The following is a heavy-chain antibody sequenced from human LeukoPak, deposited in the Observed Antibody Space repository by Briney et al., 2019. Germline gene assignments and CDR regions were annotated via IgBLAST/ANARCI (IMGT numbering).Heavy chain of an antibody. D-gene: IGHD6-13*01. CDR3: ARTGTRYSSSEEFDY. Sequence: GASVKVSCKASGYTFTGCYMHWVRQAPGQGLEWMGRINPNSGGTNYAQKFQGRVTMTRDTSISTAYMELSRLRSDDTAVYYCARTGTRYSSSEEFDYWGQGTLVTVSS. CDR2: INPNSGGT. J-gene: IGHJ4*02. V-gene: IGHV1-2*06. CDR1: GYTFTGCY.